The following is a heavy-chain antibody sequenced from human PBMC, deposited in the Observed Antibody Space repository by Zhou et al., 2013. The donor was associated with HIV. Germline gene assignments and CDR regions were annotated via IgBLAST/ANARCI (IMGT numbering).Heavy chain of an antibody. CDR2: INPFGGST. CDR3: ARRTCSRTSCYIDY. J-gene: IGHJ4*02. CDR1: GYTFTNYY. D-gene: IGHD2-2*02. V-gene: IGHV1-46*01. Sequence: QVQLVQSGAEVQKPGASVKVSCKASGYTFTNYYLHWVRQAPGQGLEWMGIINPFGGSTSYAQKFQGRVTMTRDTSTSTVYMELSSLRSDDTAMYYCARRTCSRTSCYIDYWGQGTLVTVSS.